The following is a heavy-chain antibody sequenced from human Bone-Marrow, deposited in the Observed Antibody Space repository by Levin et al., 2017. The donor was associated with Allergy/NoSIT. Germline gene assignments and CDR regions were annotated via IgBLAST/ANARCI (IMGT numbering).Heavy chain of an antibody. CDR1: GFTFRNYG. D-gene: IGHD4-17*01. J-gene: IGHJ6*03. Sequence: GESLKISCAASGFTFRNYGMHWVRQAPGKGLEWMAVISYDGINTFYADSVEGRFTVSRDYFRGTLFLQLNNLRADDTAVYYCAKSGDNGDHLDYMGVWGKGTTVTGSS. CDR3: AKSGDNGDHLDYMGV. CDR2: ISYDGINT. V-gene: IGHV3-30*18.